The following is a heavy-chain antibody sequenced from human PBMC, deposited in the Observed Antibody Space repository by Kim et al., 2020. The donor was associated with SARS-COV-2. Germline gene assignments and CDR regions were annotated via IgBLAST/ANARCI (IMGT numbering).Heavy chain of an antibody. Sequence: SVKVSCKASGGTFSSYAISWVRQAPGQGLEWMGGIIPIFGTANYAQKFQGRVTITADESTSTAYMELSSLRSEDTSVYYCASEHIVVVTAIQYFQHWGQATLVTVSS. CDR3: ASEHIVVVTAIQYFQH. V-gene: IGHV1-69*13. J-gene: IGHJ1*01. CDR2: IIPIFGTA. CDR1: GGTFSSYA. D-gene: IGHD2-21*02.